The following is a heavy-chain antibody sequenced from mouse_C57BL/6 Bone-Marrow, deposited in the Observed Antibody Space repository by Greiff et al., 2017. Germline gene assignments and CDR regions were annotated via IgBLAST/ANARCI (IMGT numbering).Heavy chain of an antibody. Sequence: ESGPGILQSSQTPSLTCSFSGFSLSTSGMGVSWIRQPSGKGLEWLAHIYWDDDKRYNPSLKSRLTISKDTSRNQVFLKITSVDTSDTATYYCARKGYGSTYWYFDVWGTGTTVTVSS. CDR3: ARKGYGSTYWYFDV. J-gene: IGHJ1*03. CDR2: IYWDDDK. CDR1: GFSLSTSGMG. D-gene: IGHD1-1*01. V-gene: IGHV8-12*01.